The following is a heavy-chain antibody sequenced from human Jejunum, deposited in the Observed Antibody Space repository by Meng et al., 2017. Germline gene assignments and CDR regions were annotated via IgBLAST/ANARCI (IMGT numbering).Heavy chain of an antibody. CDR3: ARGPCTSTSCYGLDF. J-gene: IGHJ4*02. CDR1: RFTFSSFV. D-gene: IGHD2-2*01. Sequence: SLTLSCAVSRFTFSSFVMNWFRQAPGKRLEWISYISNSATTMSYAASVKGRFTISRDNAKNSLYLLMNSLRPEDTAVYYCARGPCTSTSCYGLDFWGQGTLVTVSS. V-gene: IGHV3-48*03. CDR2: ISNSATTM.